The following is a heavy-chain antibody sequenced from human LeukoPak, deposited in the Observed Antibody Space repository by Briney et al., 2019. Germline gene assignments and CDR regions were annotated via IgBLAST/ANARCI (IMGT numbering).Heavy chain of an antibody. J-gene: IGHJ4*02. CDR1: GFTFSRFW. CDR2: IDQSGGRN. V-gene: IGHV3-7*05. D-gene: IGHD2-2*01. CDR3: AREARMWQYPPYFDY. Sequence: PGGSLRLSCAASGFTFSRFWMNWARQAPGRGLEWVANIDQSGGRNNYVDSVKGRFTISRDNARNSLYLQMNSLRAEDTAVYYCAREARMWQYPPYFDYWGQGTLVTVS.